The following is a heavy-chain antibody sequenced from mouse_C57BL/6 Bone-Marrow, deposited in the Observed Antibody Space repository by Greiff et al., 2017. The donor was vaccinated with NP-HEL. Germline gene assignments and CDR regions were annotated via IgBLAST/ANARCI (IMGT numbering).Heavy chain of an antibody. Sequence: DVQLVESGGGLVKPGGSLKLSCAASGFTFSDYGMHWVRQAPEKGLEWVAYISSGSSTIYYADTVKGRFTISRDNAKNTLFLQMTSLRSEDTAMYYCAKLGRRDYWGQGTTLTVSS. V-gene: IGHV5-17*01. J-gene: IGHJ2*01. CDR2: ISSGSSTI. CDR1: GFTFSDYG. D-gene: IGHD4-1*01. CDR3: AKLGRRDY.